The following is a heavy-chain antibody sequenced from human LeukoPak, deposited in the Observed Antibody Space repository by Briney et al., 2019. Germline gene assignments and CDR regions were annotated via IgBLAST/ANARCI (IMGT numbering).Heavy chain of an antibody. CDR3: AKDWGSGWSNGDY. J-gene: IGHJ4*02. V-gene: IGHV3-23*01. D-gene: IGHD6-19*01. CDR2: ISGSGGST. Sequence: TGGSLRLSCAASGFTFSSYAMSWVRQAPGKGLEWVSAISGSGGSTYYADSVKGRFTISRDNSKNTLYLQMNSLRAEDTAVYYCAKDWGSGWSNGDYWGQGTLVTVSS. CDR1: GFTFSSYA.